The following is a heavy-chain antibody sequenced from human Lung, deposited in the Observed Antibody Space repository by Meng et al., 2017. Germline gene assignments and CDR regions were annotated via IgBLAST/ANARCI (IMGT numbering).Heavy chain of an antibody. CDR2: IYHSGST. V-gene: IGHV4-4*02. J-gene: IGHJ5*02. D-gene: IGHD3-10*01. CDR3: ARGSITMVRGVSVFDP. Sequence: VPRQDSGPGLVQHSGTLSLTCAVSGGSISSSNWWSWVRQPPGKGLEWIGEIYHSGSTNYNPSLKSRVTISVDKSKNQFSLKLSSVTAADTAVYYCARGSITMVRGVSVFDPWGQGTLVTVSS. CDR1: GGSISSSNW.